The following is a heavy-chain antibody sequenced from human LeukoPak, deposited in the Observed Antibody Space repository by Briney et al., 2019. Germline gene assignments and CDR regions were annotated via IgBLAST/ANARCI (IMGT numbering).Heavy chain of an antibody. CDR3: VRLLDLDY. CDR1: GFNFSRYW. D-gene: IGHD3-10*01. CDR2: INSDGSMT. Sequence: AGGSLRLSCAASGFNFSRYWMHWVRQAPGKGLVWVSRINSDGSMTEYADPVKGRFTISRDNAENTLYLQTNSLKAEDTAVYYCVRLLDLDYWGQGTLVTVSS. J-gene: IGHJ4*02. V-gene: IGHV3-74*01.